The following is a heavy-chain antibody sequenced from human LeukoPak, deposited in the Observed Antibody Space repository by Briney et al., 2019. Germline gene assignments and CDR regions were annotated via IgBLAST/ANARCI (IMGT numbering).Heavy chain of an antibody. V-gene: IGHV1-46*01. Sequence: ASVKVSCKASGGTFSSYAISWVRQAPGQGLEWMGIINPSGGSTSYAQKFQGRVTMTRDTSTSTVYMELSSLRSEDTAVYYCARGGEYYYDSSGYYFDYWGQGTLVTVSS. J-gene: IGHJ4*02. D-gene: IGHD3-22*01. CDR1: GGTFSSYA. CDR2: INPSGGST. CDR3: ARGGEYYYDSSGYYFDY.